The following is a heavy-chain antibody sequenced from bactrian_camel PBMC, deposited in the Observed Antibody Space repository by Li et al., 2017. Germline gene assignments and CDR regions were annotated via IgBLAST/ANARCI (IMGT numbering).Heavy chain of an antibody. Sequence: HVQLAESGGGSVQPGGSLRLSCAASGFTYSSNCVGWFRQAPGKEREGIATIDSDGDAAYAESMKGRFTISVDNAKNTLYLQMNSLKPEDTGTYTCAAGQGVGWCLDVIRVGPKLILITGAMGPRSPSP. V-gene: IGHV3S26*01. CDR2: IDSDGDA. D-gene: IGHD3*01. J-gene: IGHJ6*01. CDR3: AAGQGVGWCLDVIRVGPKLILIT. CDR1: GFTYSSNC.